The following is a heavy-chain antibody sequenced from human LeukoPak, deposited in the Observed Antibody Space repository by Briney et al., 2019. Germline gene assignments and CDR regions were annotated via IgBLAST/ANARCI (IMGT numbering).Heavy chain of an antibody. D-gene: IGHD2-21*02. CDR1: GVTFSSNY. J-gene: IGHJ1*01. CDR3: ARDPPPHYCGGDCYSS. Sequence: QPGGSLRLSCAASGVTFSSNYRSWVRQPPGKGLEWVAVIYSGGSTYYADSVKGRFTISRDNSKNTLYLQMNRLRAEDTAVYYCARDPPPHYCGGDCYSSWGQGTLVTVSS. V-gene: IGHV3-53*01. CDR2: IYSGGST.